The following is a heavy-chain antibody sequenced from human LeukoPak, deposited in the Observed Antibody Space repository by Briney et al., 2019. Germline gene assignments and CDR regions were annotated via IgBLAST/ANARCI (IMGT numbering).Heavy chain of an antibody. D-gene: IGHD2-15*01. CDR3: ASGVKGVAATPIPFL. CDR2: INHSGST. J-gene: IGHJ4*02. CDR1: GGSFSGYY. V-gene: IGHV4-34*01. Sequence: PSETLSLTCAVYGGSFSGYYWSWIRQPPGKGLEWIGEINHSGSTNYNPSLKSRVTISVDTSKNQFSLKLSSVTAADTAVYYCASGVKGVAATPIPFLWGQGTLVTVSS.